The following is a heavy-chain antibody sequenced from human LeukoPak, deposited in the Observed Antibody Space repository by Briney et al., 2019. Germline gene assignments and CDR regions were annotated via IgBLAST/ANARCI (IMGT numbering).Heavy chain of an antibody. V-gene: IGHV1-2*02. CDR1: GYTFTGYY. J-gene: IGHJ3*02. Sequence: ASVKVSCKASGYTFTGYYMHWVRQAPGQGLEWMGWINPNSGGTNYAQKFQGRVTMTRDTSTSTAYMELSRLRSDDTAVYYCARPQTYYYDSSGYHAFDIWGQGTMVTVSS. D-gene: IGHD3-22*01. CDR3: ARPQTYYYDSSGYHAFDI. CDR2: INPNSGGT.